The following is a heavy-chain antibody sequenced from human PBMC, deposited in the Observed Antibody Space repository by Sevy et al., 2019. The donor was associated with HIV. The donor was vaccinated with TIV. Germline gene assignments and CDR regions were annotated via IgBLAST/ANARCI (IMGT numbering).Heavy chain of an antibody. Sequence: GGSLRLSCAASGFTFSNYAMSWVRQAPGKGLEWVSAISGSGGSTYYADSVKGRFTISRDNSKNTLYLQMNSLRAEDTAVYYCANVPSSGSYHFRYYYYGMDVWGQGTTVTVSS. V-gene: IGHV3-23*01. CDR3: ANVPSSGSYHFRYYYYGMDV. CDR2: ISGSGGST. J-gene: IGHJ6*02. CDR1: GFTFSNYA. D-gene: IGHD1-26*01.